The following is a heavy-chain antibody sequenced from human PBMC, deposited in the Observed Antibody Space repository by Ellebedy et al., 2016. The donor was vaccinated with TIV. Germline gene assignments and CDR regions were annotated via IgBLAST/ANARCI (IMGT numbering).Heavy chain of an antibody. D-gene: IGHD4/OR15-4a*01. Sequence: GGSLRLSXAASGFTMSENWMSWVRQAPGNGLEWVANINKDGSEEYYAVSAMGRFTISRDNAKKSLFLQMNSLRAEDTAVYYCARVDKDVTDYHYYGMDVWGQGTLVTVSS. CDR2: INKDGSEE. CDR1: GFTMSENW. CDR3: ARVDKDVTDYHYYGMDV. V-gene: IGHV3-7*01. J-gene: IGHJ6*02.